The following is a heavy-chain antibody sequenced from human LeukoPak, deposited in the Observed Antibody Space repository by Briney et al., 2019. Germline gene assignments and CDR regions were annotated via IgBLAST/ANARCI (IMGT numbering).Heavy chain of an antibody. CDR3: ARTVVPATMDAFDI. V-gene: IGHV1-18*01. J-gene: IGHJ3*02. CDR1: GYTFTSYG. D-gene: IGHD2-2*01. CDR2: ISGYNGNT. Sequence: ASVKVSCKASGYTFTSYGISWVRQAPGQGLEWMGWISGYNGNTNYAQKLQGSVTMTTDTSTSTAYMELRSLRSDDTAVYYCARTVVPATMDAFDIWGQGTMVTVSS.